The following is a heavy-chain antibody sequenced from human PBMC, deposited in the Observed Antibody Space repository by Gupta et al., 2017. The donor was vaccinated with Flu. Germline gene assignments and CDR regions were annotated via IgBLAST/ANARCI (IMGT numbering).Heavy chain of an antibody. CDR3: AKDRGYYDSSGYYDAVDT. J-gene: IGHJ3*02. D-gene: IGHD3-22*01. CDR2: ISGSGAGT. V-gene: IGHV3-23*01. CDR1: GFPFRNSA. Sequence: EVQLLESGGGLVQPGGSLRLSCAASGFPFRNSAMSWVRQAPGKGLEWVSTISGSGAGTYYADSVKGRFTISRDNSKNTLYLQMNSLRAEDTAVYYCAKDRGYYDSSGYYDAVDTWGQGTMVTVSS.